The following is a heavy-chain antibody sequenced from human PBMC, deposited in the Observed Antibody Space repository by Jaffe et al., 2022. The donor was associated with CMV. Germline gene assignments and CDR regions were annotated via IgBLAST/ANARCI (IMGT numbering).Heavy chain of an antibody. CDR2: ISYDGSNK. Sequence: QVQLVESGGGVVQPGRSLRLSCAASGFTFSSYGMHWVRQAPGKGLEWVAVISYDGSNKYYADSVKGRFTISRDNSKNTLYLQMNSLRAEDTAVYYCAKWDSSSGDYWGQGTLVTVSS. CDR1: GFTFSSYG. D-gene: IGHD6-13*01. V-gene: IGHV3-30*18. J-gene: IGHJ4*02. CDR3: AKWDSSSGDY.